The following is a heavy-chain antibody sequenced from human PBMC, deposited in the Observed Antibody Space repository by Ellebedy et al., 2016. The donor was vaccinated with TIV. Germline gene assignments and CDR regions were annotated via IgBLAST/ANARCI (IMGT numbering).Heavy chain of an antibody. J-gene: IGHJ4*02. Sequence: SLKISCAASGFTFSSYGMHWVRQAPGKGLEWVAVIWYDGSNKYYADSVKGRFTISRDNSKNTLYLQMGSLRAEDMAVYYCARGGTMVLGVILYWGQGTMVTVSS. CDR2: IWYDGSNK. D-gene: IGHD3-10*01. CDR1: GFTFSSYG. V-gene: IGHV3-33*01. CDR3: ARGGTMVLGVILY.